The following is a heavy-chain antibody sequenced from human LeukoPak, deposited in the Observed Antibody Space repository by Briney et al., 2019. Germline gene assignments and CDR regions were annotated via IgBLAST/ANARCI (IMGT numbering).Heavy chain of an antibody. CDR2: IYTSGST. J-gene: IGHJ4*02. CDR3: ARDIRVVGATHYFDY. D-gene: IGHD1-26*01. Sequence: SETLSLTCTVSGGSISSGSYYWSWIRQPAGKGLEWIGRIYTSGSTNYNPSLKSRVTISVDTSKNQFSLKLSSVTAADTAIYYCARDIRVVGATHYFDYWGQGSLVTVSS. CDR1: GGSISSGSYY. V-gene: IGHV4-61*02.